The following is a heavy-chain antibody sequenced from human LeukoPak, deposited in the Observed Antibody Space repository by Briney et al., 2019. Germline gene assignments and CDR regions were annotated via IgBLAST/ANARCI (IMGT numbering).Heavy chain of an antibody. CDR3: AGGGYYGSGNDFRFDP. D-gene: IGHD3-10*01. Sequence: GSLRLSCAASGFTFSTYGIHWVRQAPGKGLEWIGYIYYSGSTNYKPSVKSRVTISVDTSKNQFSLKLSSVTAADTAVYYCAGGGYYGSGNDFRFDPWGQGTLVTVSS. J-gene: IGHJ5*02. CDR2: IYYSGST. V-gene: IGHV4-59*01. CDR1: GFTFSTYG.